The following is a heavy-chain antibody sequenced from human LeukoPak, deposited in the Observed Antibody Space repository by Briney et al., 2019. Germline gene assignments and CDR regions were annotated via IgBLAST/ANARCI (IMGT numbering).Heavy chain of an antibody. CDR3: AKASVIGVHY. V-gene: IGHV3-30*18. D-gene: IGHD2-21*01. CDR2: ISYDGSNI. CDR1: GFTFSSYG. J-gene: IGHJ4*02. Sequence: GRSLRLSCAASGFTFSSYGMHWVRQAPGKGLEWVSFISYDGSNIYYADSVKGRFTISRDTSKNTLYLQMNSLRAEDTAVYFCAKASVIGVHYWGQGTLVTVSS.